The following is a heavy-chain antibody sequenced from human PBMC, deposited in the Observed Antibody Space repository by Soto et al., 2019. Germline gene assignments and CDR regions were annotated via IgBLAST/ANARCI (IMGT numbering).Heavy chain of an antibody. Sequence: EVQLLESGGGLVQPGGSLRLSCAASGFTFSSYVMSWVRQAPGKGLEWVSAISGSGGSTYYADSVKGRFTISRDNSKNTLSLQMNSLRAEDTAVYYCAKDFGTSYYGSGDEAFDIWGQGTMVTVSS. J-gene: IGHJ3*02. CDR2: ISGSGGST. CDR3: AKDFGTSYYGSGDEAFDI. D-gene: IGHD3-10*01. V-gene: IGHV3-23*01. CDR1: GFTFSSYV.